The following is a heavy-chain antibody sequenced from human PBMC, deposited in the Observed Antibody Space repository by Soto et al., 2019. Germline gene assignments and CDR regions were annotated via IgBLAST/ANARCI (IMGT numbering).Heavy chain of an antibody. CDR3: ARKIHDSSGYWDY. V-gene: IGHV4-31*03. D-gene: IGHD3-22*01. Sequence: TLSLTCTVSGGSISSGGYYWSWIRQHPGKGLEWIGYIYYSGSTYYNPSLKSRVTISVDTSKNQFSLKLSSVTAADTAVYYCARKIHDSSGYWDYWGQGTLVTGSS. CDR2: IYYSGST. CDR1: GGSISSGGYY. J-gene: IGHJ4*02.